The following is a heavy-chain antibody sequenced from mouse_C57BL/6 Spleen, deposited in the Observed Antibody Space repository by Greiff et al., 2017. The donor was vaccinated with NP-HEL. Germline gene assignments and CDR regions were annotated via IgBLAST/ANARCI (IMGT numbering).Heavy chain of an antibody. CDR3: TTDDGNY. V-gene: IGHV14-4*01. D-gene: IGHD2-1*01. CDR2: IDPENGDT. J-gene: IGHJ2*01. Sequence: EVQGVESGAELVRPGASVKLSCTASGFNIKDDYMHWVKQRPEQGLEWIGWIDPENGDTEYASKFQGKATITADTSSNTAYLQLSSLTSEDTAVYYCTTDDGNYWGQGTTLTVSS. CDR1: GFNIKDDY.